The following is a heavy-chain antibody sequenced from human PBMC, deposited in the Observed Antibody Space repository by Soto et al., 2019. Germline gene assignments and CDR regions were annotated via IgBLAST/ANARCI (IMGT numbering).Heavy chain of an antibody. V-gene: IGHV4-61*01. J-gene: IGHJ6*02. D-gene: IGHD3-3*01. CDR1: GGSVSSGSYY. Sequence: SETLSLTCTVSGGSVSSGSYYWSWIRQPPGKGLEWIGYIYYSGSTNYNPSLKSRVTISVDTSKNQFSLKLSSVTAADTAVYYCARDRDCDFWSCGYYYYGMDVWGQGTTVT. CDR3: ARDRDCDFWSCGYYYYGMDV. CDR2: IYYSGST.